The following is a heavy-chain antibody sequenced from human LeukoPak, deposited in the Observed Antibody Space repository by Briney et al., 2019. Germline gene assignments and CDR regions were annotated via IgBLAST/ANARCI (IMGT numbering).Heavy chain of an antibody. Sequence: QSGGSLRLSCAASGFSFSSYWMSWVRQAPGKGLEWVANIKEDGSEKNYVDSVKGRFTISRDNAKNPLYLQMNTLRAEDTAVYYCGRSGIVTTAVPFWGQGTLVTVST. V-gene: IGHV3-7*01. D-gene: IGHD1-26*01. CDR1: GFSFSSYW. CDR3: GRSGIVTTAVPF. CDR2: IKEDGSEK. J-gene: IGHJ4*02.